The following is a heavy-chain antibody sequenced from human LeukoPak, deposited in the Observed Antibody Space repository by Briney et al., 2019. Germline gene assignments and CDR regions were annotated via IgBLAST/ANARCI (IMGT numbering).Heavy chain of an antibody. Sequence: PSETLSLTCAVSGYSISSGYYWGWIRQPPGKGLEWIGSIYHSGSTYYNPSLKSRVTISVDTSKNQFSLKLSSVTAADTAEYYCARLDYGDYPYYYYYMDVWGKGTTVTVSS. CDR2: IYHSGST. CDR3: ARLDYGDYPYYYYYMDV. D-gene: IGHD4-17*01. J-gene: IGHJ6*03. V-gene: IGHV4-38-2*01. CDR1: GYSISSGYY.